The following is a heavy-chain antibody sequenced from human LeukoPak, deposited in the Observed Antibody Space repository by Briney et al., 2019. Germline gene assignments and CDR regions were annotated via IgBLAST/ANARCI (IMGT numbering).Heavy chain of an antibody. CDR2: IYTSGST. J-gene: IGHJ4*02. CDR1: GGSISSGDFY. V-gene: IGHV4-61*02. CDR3: ARGPYYYDSSGSFDY. D-gene: IGHD3-22*01. Sequence: SETLSLTCTVYGGSISSGDFYWSWIRQPAGKGLEWIGRIYTSGSTNYNPPLQSRVTISVDTSKNQFSLKLTSVTAADTAVYCCARGPYYYDSSGSFDYWGQGTLVTVSS.